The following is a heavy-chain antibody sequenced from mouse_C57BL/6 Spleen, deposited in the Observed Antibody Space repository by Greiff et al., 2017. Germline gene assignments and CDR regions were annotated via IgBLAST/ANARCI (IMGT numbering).Heavy chain of an antibody. Sequence: EVKLVESGGGLVKPGGSLKLSCAASGFTFSDYGMHWVRQAPEKGLEWVAYISSGSSTIYYADTVKGRFTISRDNAKNTLFLQMTSLRSEDTAMYYCARWAEGYFDVWGTGTTVTVSS. J-gene: IGHJ1*03. V-gene: IGHV5-17*01. CDR1: GFTFSDYG. CDR3: ARWAEGYFDV. CDR2: ISSGSSTI.